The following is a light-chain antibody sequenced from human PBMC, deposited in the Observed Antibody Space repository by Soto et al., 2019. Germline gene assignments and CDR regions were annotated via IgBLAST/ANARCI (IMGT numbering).Light chain of an antibody. CDR2: GAS. CDR1: QSVYNNF. V-gene: IGKV3-20*01. Sequence: EILLTQSPGTLSLSPGERATLSCRASQSVYNNFLAWYQQKPGQAPRLLISGASSRATGIPDRFSGSGSGTDFTLTISRLEPEDFAVYYCHQYGRSTFTFGPGTKVDI. J-gene: IGKJ3*01. CDR3: HQYGRSTFT.